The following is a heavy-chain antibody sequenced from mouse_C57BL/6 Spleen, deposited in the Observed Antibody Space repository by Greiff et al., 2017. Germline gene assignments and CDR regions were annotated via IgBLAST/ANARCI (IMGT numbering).Heavy chain of an antibody. J-gene: IGHJ2*01. CDR2: IYPGDGDT. Sequence: VKLQESGPELVKPGASVKISCKASGYAFSSSWMNWVKQRPGKGLEWIGRIYPGDGDTNYNGKFKGKATLTADKSSSTAYMQLSSLTSEDSAVYFCARSGIYDGYFDYWGQGTTLTVSS. CDR3: ARSGIYDGYFDY. D-gene: IGHD2-3*01. V-gene: IGHV1-82*01. CDR1: GYAFSSSW.